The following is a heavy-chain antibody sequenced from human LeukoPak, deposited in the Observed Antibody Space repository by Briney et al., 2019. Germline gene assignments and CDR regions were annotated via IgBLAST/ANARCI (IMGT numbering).Heavy chain of an antibody. V-gene: IGHV4-30-4*01. CDR1: GGSISSGDYY. CDR3: ARDPYSGSYYGAFDI. Sequence: SETLSLTCTVSGGSISSGDYYWSWIRQPPGKGLEWIGYIYYSGSTYYNPSLKSRVTISVDTSKNQFSLKLSSVTAADTAVYYCARDPYSGSYYGAFDIWGQGTMVTVSS. CDR2: IYYSGST. D-gene: IGHD1-26*01. J-gene: IGHJ3*02.